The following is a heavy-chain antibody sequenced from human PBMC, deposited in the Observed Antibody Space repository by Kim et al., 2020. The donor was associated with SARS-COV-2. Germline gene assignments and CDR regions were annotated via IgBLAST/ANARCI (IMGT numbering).Heavy chain of an antibody. J-gene: IGHJ6*02. D-gene: IGHD3-3*01. CDR1: GFTFSSFG. V-gene: IGHV3-30*18. Sequence: GGSLRLSCAASGFTFSSFGMHWVRQAPGKGLEWVALISFDGNNKFFADSVKARFTISSGNSKNTLYLQMNSLRVEDTAVYYCAKEYYDFWSGYPSYYGMDVWGQGTTVTVSS. CDR2: ISFDGNNK. CDR3: AKEYYDFWSGYPSYYGMDV.